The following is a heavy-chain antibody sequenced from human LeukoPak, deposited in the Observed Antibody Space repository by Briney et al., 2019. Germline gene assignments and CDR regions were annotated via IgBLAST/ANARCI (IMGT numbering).Heavy chain of an antibody. D-gene: IGHD2-15*01. CDR1: GFTFSSYG. V-gene: IGHV3-30*02. CDR3: AKDRLYCSGGSCYSGWFDP. Sequence: PGGSLRLSCAASGFTFSSYGMHWARQAPGKGLEWVAFIRYDGSNKYYADSVKGRFTISRDNSKNTLYLQMNSLRAEDTAVYYCAKDRLYCSGGSCYSGWFDPWGQGTLVTVSS. CDR2: IRYDGSNK. J-gene: IGHJ5*02.